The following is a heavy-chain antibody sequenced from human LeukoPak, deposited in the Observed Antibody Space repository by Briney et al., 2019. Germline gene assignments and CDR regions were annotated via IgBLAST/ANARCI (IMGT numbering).Heavy chain of an antibody. V-gene: IGHV4-34*01. D-gene: IGHD1-26*01. CDR2: IYHSGST. CDR3: AREVERGSYLYYFDY. J-gene: IGHJ4*02. Sequence: GSLRLSCAASGFTFSGSAMHWVRQPPGKGLEWIGEIYHSGSTNYNPSLKSRVTISVDTSKNQFSLKLSSVTAADTAVYYCAREVERGSYLYYFDYWGQGTLVTVSS. CDR1: GFTFSGSA.